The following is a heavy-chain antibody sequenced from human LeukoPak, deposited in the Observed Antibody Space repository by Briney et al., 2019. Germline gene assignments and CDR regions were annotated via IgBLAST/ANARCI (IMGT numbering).Heavy chain of an antibody. CDR3: AKDYYDSSGGNFDY. J-gene: IGHJ4*02. D-gene: IGHD3-22*01. CDR1: GFSISGSA. Sequence: GGSLRLSCAASGFSISGSAMSWVRQAPGKGLEWVSVIYSGGSTYYADSVKGRFTISRDNSKNTLYLQMNSLRVEDTAVYYCAKDYYDSSGGNFDYWGQGTLVTVSS. CDR2: IYSGGST. V-gene: IGHV3-53*01.